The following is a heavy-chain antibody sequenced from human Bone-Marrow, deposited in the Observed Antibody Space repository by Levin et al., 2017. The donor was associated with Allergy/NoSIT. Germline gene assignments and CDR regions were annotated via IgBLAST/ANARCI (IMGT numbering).Heavy chain of an antibody. Sequence: GGSLRLSCSASGFTFSSYAMHWVRQAPGKGLEYVSAISSNGGSTYYADSVKGRFTISRDNSKNTLYLQMSSLRAEDTAVYYCVKDDSIGRFVEGLLYPLNWGQETLVTVSS. CDR3: VKDDSIGRFVEGLLYPLN. D-gene: IGHD3-3*01. J-gene: IGHJ4*02. V-gene: IGHV3-64D*06. CDR1: GFTFSSYA. CDR2: ISSNGGST.